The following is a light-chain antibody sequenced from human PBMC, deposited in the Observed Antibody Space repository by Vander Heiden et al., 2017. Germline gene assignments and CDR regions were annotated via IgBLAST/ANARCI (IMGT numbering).Light chain of an antibody. CDR3: EQHSTKT. J-gene: IGKJ1*01. CDR1: QSVLSSFNSKNH. V-gene: IGKV4-1*01. Sequence: DIVLTQSPDSLAVSLGESATINCKSSQSVLSSFNSKNHLAWFRQKQRQPPELLIYWAYTRESGVPDRFSGSGSGTDFTLTISNIQAEDVAVYYCEQHSTKTFGQGTKVEIK. CDR2: WAY.